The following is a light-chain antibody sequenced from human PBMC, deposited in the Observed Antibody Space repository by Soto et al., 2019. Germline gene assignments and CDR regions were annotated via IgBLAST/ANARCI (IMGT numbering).Light chain of an antibody. CDR1: QSISSY. J-gene: IGKJ1*01. CDR2: KAS. Sequence: DIQMTQSPSTLSASVGDRATIACRASQSISSYLAWYQQKPGKAPNLLIYKASNLASGVPSRFTGGGSGTEFTLTISSLQPDDFATYYCQHYNSYSEAFGQGTKVDIK. V-gene: IGKV1-5*03. CDR3: QHYNSYSEA.